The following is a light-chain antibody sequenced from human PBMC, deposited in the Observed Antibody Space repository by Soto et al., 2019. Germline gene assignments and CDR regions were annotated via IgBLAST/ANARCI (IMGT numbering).Light chain of an antibody. CDR1: SSDVGGYKF. CDR2: EVS. V-gene: IGLV2-14*01. J-gene: IGLJ1*01. Sequence: QSALTQPASVSGSPGQSITISCTGTSSDVGGYKFVSWYQQHPGTAPKLMIYEVSNRPSGVSSRFSGSKSGNTASLTISGLQAEDEADYFCSSHTTTGTLQVFGTGTKLTVL. CDR3: SSHTTTGTLQV.